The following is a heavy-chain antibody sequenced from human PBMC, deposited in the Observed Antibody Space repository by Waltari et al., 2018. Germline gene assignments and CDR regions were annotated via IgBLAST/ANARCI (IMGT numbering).Heavy chain of an antibody. J-gene: IGHJ3*02. CDR2: ISGSSSPI. V-gene: IGHV3-48*04. CDR1: GFSFSSYD. Sequence: EVQLVESGGGLVQPGGSLRLSCAASGFSFSSYDMNWVRQAPGKGLEWVSYISGSSSPIYDADSVKGRFTISRDNAKNSLYLQMNSLRAEDTAVYYCARRKAFDIWGQGTMVTVSS. CDR3: ARRKAFDI.